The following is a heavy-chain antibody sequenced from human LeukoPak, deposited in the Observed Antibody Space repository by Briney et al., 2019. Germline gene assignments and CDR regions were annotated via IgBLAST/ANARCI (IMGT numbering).Heavy chain of an antibody. J-gene: IGHJ1*01. V-gene: IGHV4-34*01. CDR2: INHSGST. D-gene: IGHD6-13*01. CDR1: GGSFSGYY. CDR3: ARVSGYSSSWYEYFQH. Sequence: SETLSLTCAVYGGSFSGYYWSWIRQPPGKGLEWIGEINHSGSTNYNPSLKSRVTISVDTSKNQFSLKLSFVTAADTAVYYCARVSGYSSSWYEYFQHWGQGTLVTVSS.